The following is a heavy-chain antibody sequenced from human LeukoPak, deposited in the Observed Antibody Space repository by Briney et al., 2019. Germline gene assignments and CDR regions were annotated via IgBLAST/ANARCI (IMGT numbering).Heavy chain of an antibody. CDR2: IYYSGST. CDR1: GGPISSHY. Sequence: SETLSLTCTVSGGPISSHYWSWIRQPPGKGLEWIGYIYYSGSTNYNPSLKSRVTISVDTSMHQFSLKLSSVTAADTAVYYCARLVAPPYYYYMDVWGKGTTVTVSS. CDR3: ARLVAPPYYYYMDV. J-gene: IGHJ6*03. V-gene: IGHV4-59*11.